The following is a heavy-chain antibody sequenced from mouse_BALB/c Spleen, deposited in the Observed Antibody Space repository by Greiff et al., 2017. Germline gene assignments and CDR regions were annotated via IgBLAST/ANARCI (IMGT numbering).Heavy chain of an antibody. V-gene: IGHV5-6-5*01. D-gene: IGHD1-1*01. CDR1: GFTFSRYA. Sequence: EVQLVESGGGLVKPGGSLKLSCAASGFTFSRYAMSWVRQTPEKRLEWVASISSGGSTYYPDSVKGRFTISRDNARNILYLQMSSLRSEDTAMYYCARRRNYVRYFDYWGQGTTLTVSS. J-gene: IGHJ2*01. CDR3: ARRRNYVRYFDY. CDR2: ISSGGST.